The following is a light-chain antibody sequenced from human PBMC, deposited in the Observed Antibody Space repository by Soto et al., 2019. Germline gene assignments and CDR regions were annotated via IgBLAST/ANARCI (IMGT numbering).Light chain of an antibody. V-gene: IGKV3-11*01. Sequence: EIVLTQSPATLSLSPGERATISCRASQSVSSYLAWYQQKPGQAPRLLIYDASNRATGIPARFSGSGSGTDFTLTLSSLEPEDFAVYYCQQRSNWPPWTFGQGTKVEIK. CDR1: QSVSSY. CDR2: DAS. J-gene: IGKJ1*01. CDR3: QQRSNWPPWT.